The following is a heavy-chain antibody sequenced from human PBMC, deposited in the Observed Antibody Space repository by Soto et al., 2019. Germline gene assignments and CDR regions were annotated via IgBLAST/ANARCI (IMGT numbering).Heavy chain of an antibody. CDR2: ISAYTGNT. D-gene: IGHD7-27*01. V-gene: IGHV1-18*04. CDR1: GYTFTSYG. Sequence: ASVKVSCKASGYTFTSYGISWVRQAPGQGLEWMGWISAYTGNTNYAQKLQGRVSMTTDTSTSTAYMELRGLRSDDTAVYYCARENWDYGMDVWGQGTTVTVSS. J-gene: IGHJ6*02. CDR3: ARENWDYGMDV.